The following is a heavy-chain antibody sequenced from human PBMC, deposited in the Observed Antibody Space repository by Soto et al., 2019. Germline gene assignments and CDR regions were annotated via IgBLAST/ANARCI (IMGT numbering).Heavy chain of an antibody. J-gene: IGHJ4*02. D-gene: IGHD3-10*01. V-gene: IGHV4-38-2*01. CDR1: GYSISSGYY. CDR2: IYHSGST. Sequence: PSAPLSLTCAVSGYSISSGYYWGWVRQPPGKGLEWIGSIYHSGSTYYNPSLKSRVTISVDTSKNQFSLKLSSVTAADTAVYYCARCSMVRGVIVFDYWGQGTLVTVSS. CDR3: ARCSMVRGVIVFDY.